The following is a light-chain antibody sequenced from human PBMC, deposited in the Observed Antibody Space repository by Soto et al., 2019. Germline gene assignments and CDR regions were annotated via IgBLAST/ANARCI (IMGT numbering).Light chain of an antibody. CDR1: QSVRSMY. Sequence: EIVLTQSPGTLSLSPGERATLSCRASQSVRSMYLAWYQQKPGQAPRLLIYDASNRATGIPARFSGSGSGTDFTLTISSLEPEDFAVYHCQQRSSWPSFGQGTRLEIK. V-gene: IGKV3-11*01. J-gene: IGKJ5*01. CDR3: QQRSSWPS. CDR2: DAS.